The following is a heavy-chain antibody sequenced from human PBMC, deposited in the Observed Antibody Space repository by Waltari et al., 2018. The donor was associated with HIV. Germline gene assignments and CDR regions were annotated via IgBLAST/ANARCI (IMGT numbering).Heavy chain of an antibody. V-gene: IGHV1-2*06. CDR3: ATDLIAAVDDVHYYYYMNV. D-gene: IGHD6-13*01. J-gene: IGHJ6*03. CDR2: INPNGGVT. CDR1: GYTFTGHY. Sequence: QVQLVQSGAEVKKPGASVKVSCKASGYTFTGHYLHWVRQAPGQGLEWMGRINPNGGVTNYAQKFQGRATMTRDTSISTVYMELSRLRSDDTAVYYCATDLIAAVDDVHYYYYMNVWGKGTTVTVSS.